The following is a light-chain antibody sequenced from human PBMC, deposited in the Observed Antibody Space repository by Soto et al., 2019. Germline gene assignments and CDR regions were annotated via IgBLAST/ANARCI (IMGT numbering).Light chain of an antibody. V-gene: IGKV1-5*03. CDR3: QQYKSYSRT. J-gene: IGKJ1*01. CDR1: QSISYW. CDR2: KAS. Sequence: DIPMTQSPSTLSASVGDRVTITCRASQSISYWLAWYQQKPGKAPKLLIYKASSLESGVPSRFSGSGSGTEFTLTISRLQPDDFATYYCQQYKSYSRTFGQGTKVEIK.